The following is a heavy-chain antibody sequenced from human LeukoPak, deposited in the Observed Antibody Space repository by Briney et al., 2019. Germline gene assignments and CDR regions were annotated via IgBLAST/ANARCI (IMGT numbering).Heavy chain of an antibody. CDR1: GFTFSSYE. Sequence: GGSLRLSCAASGFTFSSYEMNWVRQAPGKGLEWVSYISSSGSTIYYADSVKGRFTISRGNAKNSLYLQMNSLRVEDTAVYYCARGYLKRDYWGQGTLVTVSS. J-gene: IGHJ4*02. D-gene: IGHD1-14*01. CDR3: ARGYLKRDY. V-gene: IGHV3-48*03. CDR2: ISSSGSTI.